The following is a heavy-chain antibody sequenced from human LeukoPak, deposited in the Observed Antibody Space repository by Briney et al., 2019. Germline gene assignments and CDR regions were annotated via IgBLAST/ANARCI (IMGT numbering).Heavy chain of an antibody. J-gene: IGHJ4*02. CDR2: INPNSGGT. V-gene: IGHV1-2*02. Sequence: ASVKVSCKASGYTFTGYYMHWVRQAPGQGLEWMGWINPNSGGTDYAQKFQGRVTMTRDTSISTAYMELSRLRSDDTAVYCCARVPRWIQLWDYWGQGTLVTVSS. CDR3: ARVPRWIQLWDY. D-gene: IGHD5-18*01. CDR1: GYTFTGYY.